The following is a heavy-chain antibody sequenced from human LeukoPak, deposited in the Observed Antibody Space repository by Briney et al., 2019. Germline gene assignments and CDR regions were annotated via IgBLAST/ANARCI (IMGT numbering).Heavy chain of an antibody. D-gene: IGHD5-18*01. CDR3: ARDRHYGYTLDY. CDR2: IYSGIIT. CDR1: GFTVSSNY. V-gene: IGHV3-66*01. J-gene: IGHJ4*02. Sequence: PGGSLRLSCAASGFTVSSNYMSWVRQAPGKGLEWVSIIYSGIITYYADSVKGRFTISRDNSKNTLSLQMNSLRAEDTAVYYCARDRHYGYTLDYWGQGPLVTVSS.